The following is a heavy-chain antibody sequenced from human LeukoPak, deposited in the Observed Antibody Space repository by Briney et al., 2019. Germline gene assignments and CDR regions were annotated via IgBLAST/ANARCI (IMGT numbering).Heavy chain of an antibody. CDR3: AKGIYSSGWSYFDY. CDR1: GFTFSNSA. Sequence: GGSLRLSCAASGFTFSNSAMSWVRQAPGKGLEWVSTLSGSGITTYYADSVKGRFTISRDNSKDTLYLRMNSLRAEDTAVYYCAKGIYSSGWSYFDYWGHGTLVTVSS. V-gene: IGHV3-23*01. J-gene: IGHJ4*01. D-gene: IGHD6-19*01. CDR2: LSGSGITT.